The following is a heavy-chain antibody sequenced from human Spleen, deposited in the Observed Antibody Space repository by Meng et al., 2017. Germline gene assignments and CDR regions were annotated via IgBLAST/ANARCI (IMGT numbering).Heavy chain of an antibody. V-gene: IGHV4-30-2*03. CDR1: GGSISSGYYS. Sequence: QLQLRESGSGLVKPSQTLSLTCAVSGGSISSGYYSWGWIRQPPGKGLEWIGYIYHSGSTYYNPSLKSRVTVSIDTSKSQFSLKLTSVTAADTAVYYCVRSSGWVRTGFDPWGQGTLVTVSS. CDR2: IYHSGST. CDR3: VRSSGWVRTGFDP. J-gene: IGHJ5*02. D-gene: IGHD6-19*01.